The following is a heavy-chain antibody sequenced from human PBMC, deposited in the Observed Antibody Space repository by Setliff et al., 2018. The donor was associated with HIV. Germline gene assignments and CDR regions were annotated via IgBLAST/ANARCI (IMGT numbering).Heavy chain of an antibody. J-gene: IGHJ3*02. CDR2: IKSKTDGGTA. V-gene: IGHV3-15*01. D-gene: IGHD3-22*01. CDR3: TTAPFTMIIVDINKGAFDI. CDR1: GFTFSNAR. Sequence: GGSLRLSCAASGFTFSNARMSWVRQAPGKGLEWVGRIKSKTDGGTADYAAPVKGRFTISRDDSKSTVYLQMNSLKTEDTAMYYCTTAPFTMIIVDINKGAFDIWGQGTMVTVSS.